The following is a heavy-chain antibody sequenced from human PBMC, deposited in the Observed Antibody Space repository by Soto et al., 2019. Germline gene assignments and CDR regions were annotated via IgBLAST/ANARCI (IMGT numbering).Heavy chain of an antibody. J-gene: IGHJ6*02. CDR2: IGTAGDT. CDR3: ERVSSSYYDYGMDV. D-gene: IGHD6-6*01. V-gene: IGHV3-13*01. CDR1: GFTFSSYD. Sequence: GGSLRLSCAASGFTFSSYDMHWARQATGKGLEWVSAIGTAGDTYYPGSVKGRFTISRENAKNSLYLQMNGLRAEDTAVYYCERVSSSYYDYGMDVWGQGTTVTVS.